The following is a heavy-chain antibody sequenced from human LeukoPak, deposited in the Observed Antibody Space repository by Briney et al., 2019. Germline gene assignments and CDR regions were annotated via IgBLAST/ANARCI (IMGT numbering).Heavy chain of an antibody. Sequence: SVKVSCKASGGTFSNYAISWVRQAPGQGLEWMGGIITNFGTTNYAQKYQGRVTITADESTSTVYMELSSLRSEDTAVYYCARPRTYYDFWRGYPPFDYWGQGTQVTVSS. CDR3: ARPRTYYDFWRGYPPFDY. CDR2: IITNFGTT. CDR1: GGTFSNYA. D-gene: IGHD3-3*01. V-gene: IGHV1-69*13. J-gene: IGHJ4*02.